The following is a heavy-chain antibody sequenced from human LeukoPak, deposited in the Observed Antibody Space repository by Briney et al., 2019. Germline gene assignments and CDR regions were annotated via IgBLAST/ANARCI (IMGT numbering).Heavy chain of an antibody. V-gene: IGHV3-74*01. Sequence: GGSLRLSCAASGFTFSSYGIHWVRQAPGKGLVWVSRINSDGSSTSYADSVKGRFTISRDNAKNTLYLQMNSLRAEDTAVYYCARAAAAAGTIGYHYYGMDVWGPGTTVTVSS. CDR3: ARAAAAAGTIGYHYYGMDV. J-gene: IGHJ6*02. CDR1: GFTFSSYG. CDR2: INSDGSST. D-gene: IGHD6-13*01.